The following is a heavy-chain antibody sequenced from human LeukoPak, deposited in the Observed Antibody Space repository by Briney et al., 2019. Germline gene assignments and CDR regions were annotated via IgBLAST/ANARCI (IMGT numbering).Heavy chain of an antibody. CDR1: GFTFSSYA. J-gene: IGHJ4*02. V-gene: IGHV3-74*01. CDR3: ARGYYDSSGYYSFDY. Sequence: GGSLRLSCAASGFTFSSYAMSWVRQAPGKGLVWVSRINSDGSSTSYADSVKGRFTISRDNAKNTLYLQMNSLRAEDTAVYYCARGYYDSSGYYSFDYWGQGTLVTVSS. CDR2: INSDGSST. D-gene: IGHD3-22*01.